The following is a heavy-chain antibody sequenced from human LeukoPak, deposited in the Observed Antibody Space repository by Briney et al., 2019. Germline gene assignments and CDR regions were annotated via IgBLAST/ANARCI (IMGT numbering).Heavy chain of an antibody. CDR2: IRYDASSK. V-gene: IGHV3-30*02. D-gene: IGHD3-10*01. Sequence: AGGSLRLSCAASGFTYSNYGMHWVRQAPGKGLEWVAFIRYDASSKYHAESVKGRFTISRDNSRNTLYLQMNSLRADDTAVYQCAREGNYRVADDIWGQGTMVTVSS. CDR1: GFTYSNYG. CDR3: AREGNYRVADDI. J-gene: IGHJ3*02.